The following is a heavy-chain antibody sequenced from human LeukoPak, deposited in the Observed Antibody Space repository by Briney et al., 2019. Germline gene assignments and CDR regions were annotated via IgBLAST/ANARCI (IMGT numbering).Heavy chain of an antibody. Sequence: SETLSLTCTVSGGSISSGDYYWSWIRQPPGKGLEWIGYIYYSGSTYYNPSLKSRVTISVDTSKNQFSLKLSSVTAADTAVYYCARDWKRITMVRGVIQSYYYYGMDVWGKGTTVTVSS. CDR3: ARDWKRITMVRGVIQSYYYYGMDV. CDR2: IYYSGST. D-gene: IGHD3-10*01. CDR1: GGSISSGDYY. V-gene: IGHV4-30-4*01. J-gene: IGHJ6*04.